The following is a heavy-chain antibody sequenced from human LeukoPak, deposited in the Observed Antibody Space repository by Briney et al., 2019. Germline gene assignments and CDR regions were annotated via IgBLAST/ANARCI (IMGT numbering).Heavy chain of an antibody. CDR2: IYYSGST. V-gene: IGHV4-59*01. J-gene: IGHJ6*02. CDR3: ARDLSWYGMDV. CDR1: GGSLSSYY. Sequence: PSETLSLTCTVSGGSLSSYYWSWSRQPPGKGLEWIGYIYYSGSTNYNPSLRSRVTISVDTSKNQFSLKLSSVTAADTAVYYCARDLSWYGMDVWGQGTTVTVSS.